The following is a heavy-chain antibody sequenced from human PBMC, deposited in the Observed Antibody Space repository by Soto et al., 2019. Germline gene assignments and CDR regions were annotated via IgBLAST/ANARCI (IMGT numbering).Heavy chain of an antibody. D-gene: IGHD3-16*01. Sequence: QLQLQESGPGLVKPSETLSLTCTVSGGSISSSSYYWGWIRQPPGKGLEWIGSIYYSGSTYYNPSLKSRVTISVDTSKNQFSLNLSSVTAADTAVYYCARPYYDYVWGSYSYYFDYWGQGTLVTVSS. CDR3: ARPYYDYVWGSYSYYFDY. J-gene: IGHJ4*02. CDR1: GGSISSSSYY. CDR2: IYYSGST. V-gene: IGHV4-39*01.